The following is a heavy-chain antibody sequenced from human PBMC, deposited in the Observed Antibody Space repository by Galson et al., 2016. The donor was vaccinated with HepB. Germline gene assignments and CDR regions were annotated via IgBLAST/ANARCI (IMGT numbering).Heavy chain of an antibody. CDR2: INPSGGST. J-gene: IGHJ4*02. D-gene: IGHD5-18*01. CDR1: GYTFTGYY. CDR3: ARDWDTYGREY. V-gene: IGHV1-46*03. Sequence: SVKVSCKASGYTFTGYYMHWVRQAPGQGLEWMGIINPSGGSTRYAQKFQGRVTMTRDTSTSTVYMELSSLRSEDTAVYYCARDWDTYGREYWGQGTLVTVSS.